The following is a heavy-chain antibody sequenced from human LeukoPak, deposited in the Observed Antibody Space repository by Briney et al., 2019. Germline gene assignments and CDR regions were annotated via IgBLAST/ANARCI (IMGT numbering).Heavy chain of an antibody. Sequence: GASVKVSCKASGYSFATYGIIWVRQAPGQGLEWMGWINVNNGNTDYAQKVQDRVTMTADTSTTTAYKDLKSLRSDDTAVYYCARGIRYSENYGPDYWGQGTLVTVSS. V-gene: IGHV1-18*01. CDR1: GYSFATYG. J-gene: IGHJ4*02. CDR3: ARGIRYSENYGPDY. CDR2: INVNNGNT. D-gene: IGHD5-12*01.